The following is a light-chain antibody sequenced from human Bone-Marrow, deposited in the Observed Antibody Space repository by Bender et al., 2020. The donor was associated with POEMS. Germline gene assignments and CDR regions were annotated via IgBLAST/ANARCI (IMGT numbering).Light chain of an antibody. CDR3: QTWGTGIVV. Sequence: QLVLTQSPSASASLGASVKLTCTLSSGHSSYAIAWHQQQPEKGPRYLMKLNSDGRHSKGDGIPDRFSGSSSGAERYLTISSLQSEDEADYYCQTWGTGIVVFGGGTKLIVL. CDR2: LNSDGRH. J-gene: IGLJ2*01. CDR1: SGHSSYA. V-gene: IGLV4-69*01.